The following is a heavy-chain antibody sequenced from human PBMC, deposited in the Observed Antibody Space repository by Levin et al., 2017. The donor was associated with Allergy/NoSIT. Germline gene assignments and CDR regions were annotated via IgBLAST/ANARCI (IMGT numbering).Heavy chain of an antibody. V-gene: IGHV3-21*01. Sequence: GESLKISCAASGFSFSTYTLNWVRQAPGKGLEWVSSISSDSSYKYYADSMKGRFTISRDNAEYSLFLQMNSLRAEDTAVYYCARGHCSSNDCYVGGSYDHSMDVWGQGTTVTVSS. CDR2: ISSDSSYK. CDR1: GFSFSTYT. CDR3: ARGHCSSNDCYVGGSYDHSMDV. J-gene: IGHJ6*02. D-gene: IGHD2-2*01.